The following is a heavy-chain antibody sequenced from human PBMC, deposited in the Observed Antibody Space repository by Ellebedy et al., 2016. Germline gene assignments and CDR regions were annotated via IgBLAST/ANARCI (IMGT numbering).Heavy chain of an antibody. J-gene: IGHJ4*02. CDR2: INHSGST. CDR3: ARGGLASGTYFDY. V-gene: IGHV4-34*01. CDR1: GGSFSGYY. Sequence: SETLSLXCAVYGGSFSGYYWSWIRQPPGKGLEWIGEINHSGSTNYNPSLKSRVTISVDTSKNQFSLKLSSVTAADTAVYYCARGGLASGTYFDYWGQGTLVTVSS. D-gene: IGHD3/OR15-3a*01.